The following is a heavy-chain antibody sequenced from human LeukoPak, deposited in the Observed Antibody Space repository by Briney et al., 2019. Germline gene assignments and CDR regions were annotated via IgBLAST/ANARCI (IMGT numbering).Heavy chain of an antibody. V-gene: IGHV4-31*11. D-gene: IGHD4-11*01. CDR3: ASNYRGYFDY. Sequence: PSETLSLTCAVSGGSISSGGYYWSWIRQHPGKGLEWIGYIYYSGSTYYNPSLKSRVTISVDTSKNQFSLKLSSVTAADTAVYYCASNYRGYFDYWGQGTLVTVSS. CDR1: GGSISSGGYY. CDR2: IYYSGST. J-gene: IGHJ4*02.